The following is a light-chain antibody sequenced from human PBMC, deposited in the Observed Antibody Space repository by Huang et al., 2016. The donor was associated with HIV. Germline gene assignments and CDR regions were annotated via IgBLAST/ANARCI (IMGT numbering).Light chain of an antibody. V-gene: IGKV2-28*01. CDR1: QSLLQKNGYNY. CDR3: MEGLQAPYT. Sequence: DIVMTQSPPSLAVTPGEPASISCKSSQSLLQKNGYNYVDWYLQKPGQSPHLLIHLGCSRASGVPDRFSGGGSGTDFSLKLTRVEAEDAGIYYCMEGLQAPYTFGQGTKLEIK. J-gene: IGKJ2*01. CDR2: LGC.